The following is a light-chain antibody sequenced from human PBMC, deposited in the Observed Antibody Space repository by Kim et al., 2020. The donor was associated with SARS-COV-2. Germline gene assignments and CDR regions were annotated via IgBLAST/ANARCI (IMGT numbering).Light chain of an antibody. CDR1: SSDVGGYNY. Sequence: QSALTQPPSASGSPGQSVTISCTGTSSDVGGYNYVSWYQQHPGKAPKFIIYEVSKRPSGVPDRFSGSKSGNTASLTVSGLQAEDEADYYCSSYAGSNNYVVFGGGTQLTVL. V-gene: IGLV2-8*01. J-gene: IGLJ2*01. CDR2: EVS. CDR3: SSYAGSNNYVV.